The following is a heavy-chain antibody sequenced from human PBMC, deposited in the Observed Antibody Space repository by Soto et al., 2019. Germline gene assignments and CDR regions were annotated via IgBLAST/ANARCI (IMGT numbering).Heavy chain of an antibody. J-gene: IGHJ6*02. CDR2: ISAYNGNT. D-gene: IGHD6-19*01. CDR3: ARVVATVAGPYGMDV. Sequence: QVQLVQSGAEVKKPGASVKVSCRASGYTFTSYVISWVRQAPGQGLEWMGWISAYNGNTNFAQKLQGRVTMTTDTSTSTGYMELRSLRSDDTAVYYCARVVATVAGPYGMDVWGQGTTVTVSS. CDR1: GYTFTSYV. V-gene: IGHV1-18*01.